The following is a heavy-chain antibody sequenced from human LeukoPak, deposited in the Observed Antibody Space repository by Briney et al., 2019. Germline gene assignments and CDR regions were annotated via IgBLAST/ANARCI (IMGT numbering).Heavy chain of an antibody. J-gene: IGHJ4*01. V-gene: IGHV3-23*01. Sequence: GGSLRLSCAASGFTFSNSAMSWVRQAPGKGLEWVSTLSGSGITTYYADSVKGRFTISRDNSKNTLCLQMNSLRAEDTAVYYCAKGIYSSGWSYFDYWGHGTLVTVSS. CDR3: AKGIYSSGWSYFDY. CDR2: LSGSGITT. CDR1: GFTFSNSA. D-gene: IGHD6-19*01.